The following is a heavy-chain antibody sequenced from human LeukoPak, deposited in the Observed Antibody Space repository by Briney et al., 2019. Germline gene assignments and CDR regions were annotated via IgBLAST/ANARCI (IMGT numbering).Heavy chain of an antibody. Sequence: PSETLSLTCTVSGDSISTSSYWCDWIRQPPGMGLEWIGSIHYGGTTYYNPSLKSRVTISVDTSKMQFSLKLNSVTAADTAVYYCASRAMGTKSIDYWGQGTLVTVSS. CDR1: GDSISTSSYW. CDR3: ASRAMGTKSIDY. CDR2: IHYGGTT. D-gene: IGHD1-7*01. J-gene: IGHJ4*02. V-gene: IGHV4-39*01.